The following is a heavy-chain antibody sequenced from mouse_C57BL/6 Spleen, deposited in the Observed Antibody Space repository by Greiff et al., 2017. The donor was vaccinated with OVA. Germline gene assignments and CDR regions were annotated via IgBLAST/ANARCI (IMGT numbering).Heavy chain of an antibody. Sequence: QVQLQQSGPELVKPGASVKISCKASGYAFSSSWMNWVKQRPGKGLEWIGRIYPGDGDTNYNGKLKGKATLTADKYSRTAYMQLSSLASEDSAVYCCAREGGPGTGFVDYWGQGTTLTVSS. D-gene: IGHD4-1*01. V-gene: IGHV1-82*01. CDR2: IYPGDGDT. J-gene: IGHJ2*01. CDR1: GYAFSSSW. CDR3: AREGGPGTGFVDY.